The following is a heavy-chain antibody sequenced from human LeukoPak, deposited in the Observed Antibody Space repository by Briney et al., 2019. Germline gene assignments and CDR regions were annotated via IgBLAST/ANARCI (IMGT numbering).Heavy chain of an antibody. J-gene: IGHJ5*02. V-gene: IGHV4-59*01. CDR3: ARAIAWFDP. CDR1: GGSISSYY. CDR2: IYYSGST. D-gene: IGHD2-15*01. Sequence: SETLSLTCTVSGGSISSYYWSWIRQPPGKGLEWIGYIYYSGSTNYNPSLKSRVTISVDTSKNLFSLKLSSVTAADTAVYYCARAIAWFDPWGQGTLVTVSS.